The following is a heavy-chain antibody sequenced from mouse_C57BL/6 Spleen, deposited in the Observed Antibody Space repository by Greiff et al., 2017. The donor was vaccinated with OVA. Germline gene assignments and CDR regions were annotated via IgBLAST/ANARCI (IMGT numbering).Heavy chain of an antibody. CDR3: ARGTGFAY. J-gene: IGHJ3*01. V-gene: IGHV1-80*01. Sequence: QVQLKESGAELVKPGASVKISCKASGYAFGSYWMNWVKQSPGEGLEWIGQIYPGDGDTNYNGNFKDKVTLTADKSSSTAYMQLSSLTSEDSAVYFCARGTGFAYWGQGTLVTVSA. D-gene: IGHD4-1*01. CDR2: IYPGDGDT. CDR1: GYAFGSYW.